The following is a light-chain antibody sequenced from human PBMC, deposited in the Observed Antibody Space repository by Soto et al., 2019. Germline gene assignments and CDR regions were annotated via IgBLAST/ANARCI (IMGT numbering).Light chain of an antibody. V-gene: IGKV1-5*01. CDR2: DAS. Sequence: DIQMTQSPSTLSSSVGDRVTITCRASQSISSWLAWYQQKPGKAPNLLIYDASSLESGVPSRFSGSGSGTEFTLTISSLQPDDFATYYCQQYNSYLITFGQGTLLEIK. CDR3: QQYNSYLIT. J-gene: IGKJ5*01. CDR1: QSISSW.